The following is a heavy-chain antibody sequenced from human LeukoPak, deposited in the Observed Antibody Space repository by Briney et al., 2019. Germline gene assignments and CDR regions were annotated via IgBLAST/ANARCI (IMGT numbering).Heavy chain of an antibody. Sequence: PSETLSLTCTVSGGSISSSGYYWGWIRQPPGKGLQWIGSIYYSGSTYYNPSLKSRVTISVDTSKNQFSLKLSSVTAADTAVYYCARDQEAYCSSTSCYEYYYYMDVWGKGTTVTISS. D-gene: IGHD2-2*01. V-gene: IGHV4-39*07. CDR1: GGSISSSGYY. CDR2: IYYSGST. CDR3: ARDQEAYCSSTSCYEYYYYMDV. J-gene: IGHJ6*03.